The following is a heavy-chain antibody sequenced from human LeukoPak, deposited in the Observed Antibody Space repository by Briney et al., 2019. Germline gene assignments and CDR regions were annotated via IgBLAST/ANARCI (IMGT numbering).Heavy chain of an antibody. CDR2: INPNSGGT. Sequence: ASVKVSCKASGYTFTGYYMHWVRQAPGQGLEWMGWINPNSGGTNYAQKLQGWVTITRDTSASTAYMELSSLRSEDTAVYYCARDLAYGSGSYYNPFDYWGQGTLVTVSS. CDR1: GYTFTGYY. J-gene: IGHJ4*02. CDR3: ARDLAYGSGSYYNPFDY. V-gene: IGHV1-2*04. D-gene: IGHD3-10*01.